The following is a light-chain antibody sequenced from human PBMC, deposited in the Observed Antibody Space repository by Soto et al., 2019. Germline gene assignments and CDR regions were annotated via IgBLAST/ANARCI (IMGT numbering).Light chain of an antibody. Sequence: QSVLTQPRSVSGSPGQSVTISCTGTSSDVGGYNYVSWYQQHPGKAPKLMIYVVSKRPSGVPDRFSGSKSGNTASLTISGLQAEDEADYYCCSYAGSYTFAYVFGTGTKVTVL. CDR2: VVS. J-gene: IGLJ1*01. CDR3: CSYAGSYTFAYV. CDR1: SSDVGGYNY. V-gene: IGLV2-11*01.